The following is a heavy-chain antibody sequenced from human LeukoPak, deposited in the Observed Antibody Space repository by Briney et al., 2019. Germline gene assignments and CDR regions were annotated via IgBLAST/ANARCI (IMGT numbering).Heavy chain of an antibody. Sequence: ASVKVSCKASGYTFTSYGISWVRQAPGQGLEWMGWISAYNGNTNYAQKLQGRVTMTTDTSTSTAYMELRSLRSDDTAVYYCARDHSRIQPWSRDYWGQGTLVTVSS. D-gene: IGHD5-18*01. CDR2: ISAYNGNT. CDR1: GYTFTSYG. J-gene: IGHJ4*02. V-gene: IGHV1-18*01. CDR3: ARDHSRIQPWSRDY.